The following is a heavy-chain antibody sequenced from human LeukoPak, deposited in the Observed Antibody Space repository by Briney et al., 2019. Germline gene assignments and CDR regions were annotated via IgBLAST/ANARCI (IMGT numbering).Heavy chain of an antibody. CDR3: ASTSPTYYDIAGDY. CDR2: ISSSGSTI. D-gene: IGHD3-9*01. V-gene: IGHV3-11*04. J-gene: IGHJ4*02. Sequence: GGSLRLSCAASGFTFSDYYMSWIRQAPGKGLEWVSYISSSGSTIYYADSVKGRFTISRDNAKNSLYLQMNSLRAEDTAVYYCASTSPTYYDIAGDYWGQGTLVTVSS. CDR1: GFTFSDYY.